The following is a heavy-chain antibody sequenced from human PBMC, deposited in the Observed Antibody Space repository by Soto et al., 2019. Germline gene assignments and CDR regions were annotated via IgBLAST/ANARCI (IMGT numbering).Heavy chain of an antibody. Sequence: GGSLRLSCAASGFTFSSYAMSWVRQAPGKGLEWVSAISGSGGSTYYADSVKGRFTISRDNSKNTLYLQMNSLRAEDTAVYYCAKDIELGAVGAVAGTYDYWGQGTLVTVSS. V-gene: IGHV3-23*01. CDR1: GFTFSSYA. J-gene: IGHJ4*02. CDR2: ISGSGGST. CDR3: AKDIELGAVGAVAGTYDY. D-gene: IGHD6-19*01.